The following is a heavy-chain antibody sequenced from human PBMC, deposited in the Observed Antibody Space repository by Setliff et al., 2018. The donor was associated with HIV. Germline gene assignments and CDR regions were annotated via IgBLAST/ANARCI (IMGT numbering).Heavy chain of an antibody. D-gene: IGHD3-22*01. V-gene: IGHV4-34*01. CDR3: ARGLVEEIVVITQPRLKYAFDI. CDR2: INHSGST. J-gene: IGHJ3*02. CDR1: GGSFSGYY. Sequence: PSETLSLTCAVYGGSFSGYYWTWIRQPPGKGLEWIGEINHSGSTNYNPSLKSRVTISVDTSKNQFSLKLSSVTAADTAVYYCARGLVEEIVVITQPRLKYAFDIWGQGTMDTVSS.